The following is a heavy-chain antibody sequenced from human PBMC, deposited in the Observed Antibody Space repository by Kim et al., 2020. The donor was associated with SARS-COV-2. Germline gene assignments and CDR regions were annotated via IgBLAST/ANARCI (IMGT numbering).Heavy chain of an antibody. CDR1: GFTFDDYA. V-gene: IGHV3-9*01. J-gene: IGHJ4*01. Sequence: GGSLRLSCAASGFTFDDYAMHWVRQAPGKGLEWVSGISWNSGSIGYADSVKGRFTISRDNAKNSLYLQMNSLRAEDTALYYCAKVDSNEVTTVTAPSFD. CDR3: AKVDSNEVTTVTAPSFD. CDR2: ISWNSGSI. D-gene: IGHD4-4*01.